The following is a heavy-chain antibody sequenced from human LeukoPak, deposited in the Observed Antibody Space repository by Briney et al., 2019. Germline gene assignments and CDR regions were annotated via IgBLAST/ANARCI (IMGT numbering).Heavy chain of an antibody. D-gene: IGHD2-2*02. Sequence: GGSLRLSCAAPGFTFSSYAMSWVRQAPGKGLEWVSAISGSGGSTYYADSVKGRFTISRDNSKNTLYLQMNSLRAEDTAVYYCAKSKRCSSTSCYTALDYWGQGTLVTVSS. CDR3: AKSKRCSSTSCYTALDY. CDR1: GFTFSSYA. J-gene: IGHJ4*02. V-gene: IGHV3-23*01. CDR2: ISGSGGST.